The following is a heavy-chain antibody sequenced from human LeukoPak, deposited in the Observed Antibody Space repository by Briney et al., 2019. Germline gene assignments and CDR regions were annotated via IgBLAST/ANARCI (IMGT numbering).Heavy chain of an antibody. J-gene: IGHJ6*02. Sequence: PGGYLRRYCAASGFTFSSYWMHWVRQAPGKGLVWVSRINSDGSSTSYADSVKGRFTISRDNAKNTLYLQMNSLRAEDTAVYYCARASRIAVAGRLSYGMDVWGQGTTVTVSS. CDR2: INSDGSST. CDR1: GFTFSSYW. V-gene: IGHV3-74*01. D-gene: IGHD6-19*01. CDR3: ARASRIAVAGRLSYGMDV.